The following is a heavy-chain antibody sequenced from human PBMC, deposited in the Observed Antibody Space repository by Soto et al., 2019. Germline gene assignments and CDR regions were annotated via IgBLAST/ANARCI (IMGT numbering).Heavy chain of an antibody. CDR2: INHSGST. D-gene: IGHD2-15*01. CDR1: GGSFSGYY. V-gene: IGHV4-34*01. J-gene: IGHJ6*02. Sequence: SETLSLTCAVYGGSFSGYYWSWIRQPPGKGLEWIGEINHSGSTNYNPSLKSRVTISVDTSKNQFSLKLSSVTAADTAVYYRARGNGYCSGGSCLYGMDVWGQGTTVTVSS. CDR3: ARGNGYCSGGSCLYGMDV.